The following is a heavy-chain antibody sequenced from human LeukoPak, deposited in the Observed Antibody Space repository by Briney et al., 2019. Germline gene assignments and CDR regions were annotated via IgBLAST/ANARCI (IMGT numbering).Heavy chain of an antibody. J-gene: IGHJ4*02. CDR3: ARSRSSGNYYGQEDS. V-gene: IGHV1-69*04. CDR2: FIPFLDIP. CDR1: GGTFSSYA. D-gene: IGHD1-26*01. Sequence: GASVKVSCKASGGTFSSYAISWVRQAPGQGLEWMGRFIPFLDIPNTAQKFLGRVTFTADKSTSTAYMELSSLRPDDTAVYFCARSRSSGNYYGQEDSWGQGTLVAVSS.